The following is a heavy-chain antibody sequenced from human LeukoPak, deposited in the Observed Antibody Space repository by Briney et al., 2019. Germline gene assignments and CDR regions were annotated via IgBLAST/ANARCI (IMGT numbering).Heavy chain of an antibody. CDR3: ARFSVRVTQDIKDY. V-gene: IGHV4-34*01. CDR2: INHSGST. CDR1: GGSFSGYY. D-gene: IGHD2-15*01. J-gene: IGHJ4*02. Sequence: SETLSLTCAVYGGSFSGYYWSWIRQPPGKGLEWIGEINHSGSTNYNPSLKSRVTISVDTSKNQFSLKLSSVTAADTAVYYCARFSVRVTQDIKDYWGQGTLVTVSS.